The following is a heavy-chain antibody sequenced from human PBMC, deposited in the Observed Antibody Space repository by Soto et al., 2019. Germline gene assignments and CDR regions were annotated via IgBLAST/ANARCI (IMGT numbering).Heavy chain of an antibody. CDR1: GGSISSYY. Sequence: KASETLSLTCTVSGGSISSYYWSWIRQPPGKGLEWIGYIYYSGSTNYNPSLKSRVTISVDTSKNKFSLKLSSVTAADTAVYYCAGGGTTVTTGLSSPLDYWGQGTLVTVSS. CDR3: AGGGTTVTTGLSSPLDY. D-gene: IGHD4-4*01. CDR2: IYYSGST. V-gene: IGHV4-59*01. J-gene: IGHJ4*02.